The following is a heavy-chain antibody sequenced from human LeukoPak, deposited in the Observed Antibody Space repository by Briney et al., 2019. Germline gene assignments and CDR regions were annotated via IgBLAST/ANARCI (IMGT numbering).Heavy chain of an antibody. V-gene: IGHV3-23*01. Sequence: GGSLRLSCAASGFTFSSYAMSWVRQAPGKGLEWVSAISGSGGSTYYADSVKGRYTISRDNSKNTLYLQMNSLRAEDTAVYYCAKGTLKATIFGVVPFYCYGMDVWGQGTTVTVSS. J-gene: IGHJ6*02. CDR2: ISGSGGST. D-gene: IGHD3-3*01. CDR1: GFTFSSYA. CDR3: AKGTLKATIFGVVPFYCYGMDV.